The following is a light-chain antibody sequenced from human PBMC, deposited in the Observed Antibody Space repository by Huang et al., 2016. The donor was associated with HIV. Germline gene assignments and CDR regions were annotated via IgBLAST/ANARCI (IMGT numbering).Light chain of an antibody. Sequence: EIVMTQSPATLSVSPGERATLSCRASQSVSSNLAWYQQKPGQAPRLLIYGASTRATVVPARFSGSGSGTEFTVTISSLQSEDFAVYYCQQYNNWPFTFGQGTKLEIK. CDR1: QSVSSN. V-gene: IGKV3-15*01. J-gene: IGKJ2*01. CDR2: GAS. CDR3: QQYNNWPFT.